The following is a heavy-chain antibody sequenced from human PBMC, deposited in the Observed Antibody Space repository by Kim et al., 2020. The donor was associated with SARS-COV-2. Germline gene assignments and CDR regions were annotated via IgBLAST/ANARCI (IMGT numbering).Heavy chain of an antibody. D-gene: IGHD1-26*01. V-gene: IGHV4-39*01. CDR3: ARRSSGSWGH. J-gene: IGHJ4*02. CDR2: IYYSGST. Sequence: SETLSLTCTVSGGSISSSSYYWGWIRQPPGKGLEWIGSIYYSGSTYYNPSLKSRVTISVDTSKNQFSLKLSSVTAADTAVYYCARRSSGSWGHWGQGTLVTVSS. CDR1: GGSISSSSYY.